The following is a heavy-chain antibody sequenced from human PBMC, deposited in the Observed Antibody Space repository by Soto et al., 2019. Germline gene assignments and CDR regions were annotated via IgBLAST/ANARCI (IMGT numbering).Heavy chain of an antibody. Sequence: GASVKVSCKASGYTFTSFGISWVRQAPGQGLEWMGWISTKNGDTDYAQRLQGRVIMTTDTPTSTAYMELRSLRSDDTAVYYCARVHDFRSGFPFDYWGQGTPVTVSS. CDR2: ISTKNGDT. D-gene: IGHD3-3*01. CDR1: GYTFTSFG. V-gene: IGHV1-18*01. CDR3: ARVHDFRSGFPFDY. J-gene: IGHJ4*02.